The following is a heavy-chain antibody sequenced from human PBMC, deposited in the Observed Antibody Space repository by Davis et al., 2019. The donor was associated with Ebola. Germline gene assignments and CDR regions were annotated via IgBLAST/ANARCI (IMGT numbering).Heavy chain of an antibody. V-gene: IGHV3-9*01. CDR2: ISWNSGSI. CDR1: GFTFDDYA. D-gene: IGHD1-14*01. CDR3: ARDSEFHYYYYYGMDV. J-gene: IGHJ6*02. Sequence: GGSLRLSCAASGFTFDDYAMHWVRHAPGKGLEWVSGISWNSGSIGYADSVKGRFTISRDNAKNSLYLQMNSLRDEDTAVYYCARDSEFHYYYYYGMDVWGQGTTVTVSS.